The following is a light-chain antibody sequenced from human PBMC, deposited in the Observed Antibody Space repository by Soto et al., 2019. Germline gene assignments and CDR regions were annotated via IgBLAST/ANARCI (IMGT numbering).Light chain of an antibody. V-gene: IGKV1-5*03. CDR3: QQYNSYWT. J-gene: IGKJ1*01. Sequence: DIQMTQSPSTLSASVGDRVTITCRASQSISSWLAWYQQKPGKAPKLLIYKAPSLESGVPSRFSGSGSGTEFTPTISSLQPDDFATYYCQQYNSYWTFGQGTKVDIK. CDR1: QSISSW. CDR2: KAP.